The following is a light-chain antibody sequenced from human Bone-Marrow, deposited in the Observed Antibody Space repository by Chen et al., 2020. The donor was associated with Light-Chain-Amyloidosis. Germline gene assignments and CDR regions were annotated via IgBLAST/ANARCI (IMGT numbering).Light chain of an antibody. J-gene: IGLJ3*02. Sequence: FMLTQPRAVSESPGKTVTISCTRSSGSIAGNYVQWFQQRPGRSPTTVIFEDNLRPPGVPDRFSGTIDTSSNSASLSISGLKPEDEADYYCQSYDTSVRVFGGGTRLTVL. V-gene: IGLV6-57*01. CDR1: SGSIAGNY. CDR3: QSYDTSVRV. CDR2: EDN.